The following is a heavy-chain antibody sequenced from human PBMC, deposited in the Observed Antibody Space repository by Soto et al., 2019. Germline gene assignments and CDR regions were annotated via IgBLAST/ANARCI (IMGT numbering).Heavy chain of an antibody. V-gene: IGHV3-7*03. CDR3: ARRRGGYNSNFDY. CDR2: IKQDGSEK. CDR1: GFTFSSYW. J-gene: IGHJ4*02. Sequence: GESLKISCAASGFTFSSYWMSWVRQAPGKGLEWVANIKQDGSEKYYVDSVKGRFTISRDNAKNSLYLQMNSLRAEDTAVYYCARRRGGYNSNFDYWGQGTLVTVSS. D-gene: IGHD5-12*01.